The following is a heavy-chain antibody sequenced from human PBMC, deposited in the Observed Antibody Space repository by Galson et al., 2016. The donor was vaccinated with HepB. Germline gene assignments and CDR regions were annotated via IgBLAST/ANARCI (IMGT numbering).Heavy chain of an antibody. D-gene: IGHD2/OR15-2a*01. V-gene: IGHV3-11*01. Sequence: SLRLSCAASGFTFSDYQMSWIRQAPGKGLEWISYISGDASGIYNADSVKGRFTISRDNAKNSLFLQMNSLRADDTAVYYCVKGYCKYTTCYEVFFGQWGQGTLVTVSS. CDR3: VKGYCKYTTCYEVFFGQ. CDR2: ISGDASGI. CDR1: GFTFSDYQ. J-gene: IGHJ4*02.